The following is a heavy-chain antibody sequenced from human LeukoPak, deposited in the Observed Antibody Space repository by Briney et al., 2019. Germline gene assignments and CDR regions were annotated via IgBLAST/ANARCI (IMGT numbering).Heavy chain of an antibody. Sequence: SETLSLTCAVSGGSISSSNWWSWVRQPPGKGLEWIGEIYHSGSTNYNPSLKSRVTISVDKSKNQFSLKLSSVTAADTAVYYCARGDVVGATGWWFDPWGQGILVTVSS. CDR3: ARGDVVGATGWWFDP. J-gene: IGHJ5*02. D-gene: IGHD1-26*01. V-gene: IGHV4-4*02. CDR1: GGSISSSNW. CDR2: IYHSGST.